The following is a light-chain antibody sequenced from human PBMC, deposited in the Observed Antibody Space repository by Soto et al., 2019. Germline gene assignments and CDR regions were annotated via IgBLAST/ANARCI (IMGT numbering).Light chain of an antibody. V-gene: IGLV4-69*01. CDR2: LNNDGSH. J-gene: IGLJ2*01. CDR3: QTWGTGFQF. Sequence: QLVLTQSPSASASLGASVKLTCTLSSGHSSYAIAWHQKQPGKGPRYLMDLNNDGSHTKGDGIPDRFSGSSSGADRFLIISSLQSEDEADYYCQTWGTGFQFFGGGPKQTVL. CDR1: SGHSSYA.